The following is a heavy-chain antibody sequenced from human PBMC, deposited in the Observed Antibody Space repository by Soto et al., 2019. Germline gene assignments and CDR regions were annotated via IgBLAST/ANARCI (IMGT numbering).Heavy chain of an antibody. Sequence: QLQLQESGSGLVKPSQTLSLTCAVSGGYISSGGYSWRWIRQPPGKGLEWIGYISHTGSTYYNPSLKSRVTISVDRSKKQFSLKLSSVTAADTAVYYCARGGGFLGYWGQGTLVTVSS. D-gene: IGHD3-10*01. CDR2: ISHTGST. J-gene: IGHJ4*02. CDR3: ARGGGFLGY. V-gene: IGHV4-30-2*01. CDR1: GGYISSGGYS.